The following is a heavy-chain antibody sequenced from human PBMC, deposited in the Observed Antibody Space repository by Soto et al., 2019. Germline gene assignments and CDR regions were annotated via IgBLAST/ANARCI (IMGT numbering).Heavy chain of an antibody. CDR2: ISYDGSNK. V-gene: IGHV3-30-3*01. CDR3: ARDCIAAAVNYYYGMDV. Sequence: PGGSLRLSCAASGFTFSSYAMHWVRQAPGKGLEWVAVISYDGSNKYYADSVKGRFTISRDNSKNTLYLQMNSLRAEDTAVYYCARDCIAAAVNYYYGMDVWGQGTTVTVSS. D-gene: IGHD6-13*01. CDR1: GFTFSSYA. J-gene: IGHJ6*02.